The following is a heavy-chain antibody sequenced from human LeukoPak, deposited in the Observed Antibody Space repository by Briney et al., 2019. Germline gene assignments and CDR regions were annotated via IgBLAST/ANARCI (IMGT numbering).Heavy chain of an antibody. V-gene: IGHV3-30*02. J-gene: IGHJ5*02. CDR3: AAPAGAANWLDP. CDR2: IWYDGSKT. D-gene: IGHD1-26*01. CDR1: GIPFSRYG. Sequence: RPGGSLRLSFVAPGIPFSRYGMHWVRRAPGKGLEWVAFIWYDGSKTNYGDSVKGRFTISRDNSKNTVYLQMSTLRADDTAVYYCAAPAGAANWLDPWGQGTLVTVSS.